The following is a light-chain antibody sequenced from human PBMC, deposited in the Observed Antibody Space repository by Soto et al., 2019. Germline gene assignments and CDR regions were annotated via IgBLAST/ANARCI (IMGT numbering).Light chain of an antibody. CDR1: SSDIGSYNR. J-gene: IGLJ1*01. CDR3: NSFKTRSTYV. Sequence: QSVLAQPASVSGSPGQSITISCTGTSSDIGSYNRVSWYQQPPGTAPKLIIYEVNNRPSGVPDRFSGSKSGNTASLTISGLQDEEEADYYCNSFKTRSTYVFGTGTKVTV. V-gene: IGLV2-18*02. CDR2: EVN.